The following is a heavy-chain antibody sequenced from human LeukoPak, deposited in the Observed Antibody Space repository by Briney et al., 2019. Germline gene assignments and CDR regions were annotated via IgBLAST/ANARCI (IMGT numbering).Heavy chain of an antibody. CDR2: IWYDGSNK. CDR3: ASVAAAGTDDS. J-gene: IGHJ4*02. Sequence: PGGSLRLSCAASGFTFSSYGMHWVRQAPGKGLEWVAVIWYDGSNKYYADSVKGRFTISRDNSKNTLYLQMNSLRAEDTAVYYCASVAAAGTDDSWGQGTLVTVSS. D-gene: IGHD6-13*01. CDR1: GFTFSSYG. V-gene: IGHV3-33*01.